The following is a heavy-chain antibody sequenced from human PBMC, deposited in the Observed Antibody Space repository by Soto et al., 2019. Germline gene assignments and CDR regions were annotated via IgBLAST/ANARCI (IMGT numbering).Heavy chain of an antibody. CDR1: GFTFSSYS. CDR3: AREGVLTTGVRQDAFDI. CDR2: ISSSSSYI. Sequence: GGSLRLSCAASGFTFSSYSMNWVRQAPGKGLEWVSSISSSSSYIYYADSVKGRFTISRDNAKNSLYLQMNSLRAEDTAVYYWAREGVLTTGVRQDAFDIWGQGTMVTVSS. V-gene: IGHV3-21*01. D-gene: IGHD1-1*01. J-gene: IGHJ3*02.